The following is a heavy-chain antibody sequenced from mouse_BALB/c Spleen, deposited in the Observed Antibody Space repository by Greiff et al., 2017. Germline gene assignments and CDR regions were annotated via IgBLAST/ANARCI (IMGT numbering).Heavy chain of an antibody. D-gene: IGHD1-1*01. CDR2: INPYNDGT. Sequence: VQLQQSGPELVKPGASVKMSCKASGYTFTSYVMHWVKQKPGQGLEWIGYINPYNDGTKYNEKFKGKATLTSDKSSSTAYMELSSLTSEDSAVYYCARSGSSQFPWFAYWGQGTLVTVSA. J-gene: IGHJ3*01. CDR3: ARSGSSQFPWFAY. CDR1: GYTFTSYV. V-gene: IGHV1-14*01.